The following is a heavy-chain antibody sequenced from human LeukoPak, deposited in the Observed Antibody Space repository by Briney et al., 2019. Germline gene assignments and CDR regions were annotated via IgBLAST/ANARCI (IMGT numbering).Heavy chain of an antibody. D-gene: IGHD3-3*01. J-gene: IGHJ5*02. Sequence: GGSLRLSCAASGFTFSGSAMHWVRQASGKGLEWVGRIRSKANSYATAYAASVKGRFTISRDDSKNTAYLQMNSLKTEDTAVYYCTRHVELDYDLWSGPWFDPWGPGTLVTVSS. CDR2: IRSKANSYAT. V-gene: IGHV3-73*01. CDR1: GFTFSGSA. CDR3: TRHVELDYDLWSGPWFDP.